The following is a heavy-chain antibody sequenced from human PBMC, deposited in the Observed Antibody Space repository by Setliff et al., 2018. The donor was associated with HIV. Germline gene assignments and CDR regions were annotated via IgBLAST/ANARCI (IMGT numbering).Heavy chain of an antibody. CDR2: IYWDDDK. CDR1: GFSLNTPGVS. CDR3: AQIRADSYGYGALGF. V-gene: IGHV2-5*02. J-gene: IGHJ4*02. Sequence: SGPTLVNPTQTLTLTCTFSGFSLNTPGVSLGWIRQPPGKALEWLAPIYWDDDKRYSTSLKTRLTIPKDTSKNQVVLTMTNMDPVDTPTYYCAQIRADSYGYGALGFWGQGTLVTVSS. D-gene: IGHD5-18*01.